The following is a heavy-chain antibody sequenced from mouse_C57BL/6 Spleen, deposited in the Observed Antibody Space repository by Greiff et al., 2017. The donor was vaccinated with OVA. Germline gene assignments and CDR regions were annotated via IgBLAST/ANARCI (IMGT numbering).Heavy chain of an antibody. Sequence: EVQLQESGPELVKPGASVKMSCKASGYTFTDYNMHWVKQSHGKSLEWIGYINPNNGGTSYNQKFKGKATLTVNKSSSTAYMELRSLTSEDSAVYYCARWREPHWYFDVWGTGTTVTVSS. D-gene: IGHD6-1*01. V-gene: IGHV1-22*01. J-gene: IGHJ1*03. CDR2: INPNNGGT. CDR3: ARWREPHWYFDV. CDR1: GYTFTDYN.